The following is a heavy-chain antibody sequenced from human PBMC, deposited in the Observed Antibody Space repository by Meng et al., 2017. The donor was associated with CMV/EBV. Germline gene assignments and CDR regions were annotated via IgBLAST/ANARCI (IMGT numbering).Heavy chain of an antibody. D-gene: IGHD6-19*01. CDR1: GGSISSGGYY. Sequence: GGSISSGGYYWSWIRQHPGKGLEWIGYIYYSGSTYYNPSLKSRVTISVDTSKNQFSLKLSSVTAADTAVYYCARGGSDSSGWYFDYWGQGTLVTVSS. J-gene: IGHJ4*02. CDR3: ARGGSDSSGWYFDY. V-gene: IGHV4-31*02. CDR2: IYYSGST.